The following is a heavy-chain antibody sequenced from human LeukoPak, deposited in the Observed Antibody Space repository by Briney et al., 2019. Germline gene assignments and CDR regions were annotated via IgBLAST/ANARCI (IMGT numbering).Heavy chain of an antibody. CDR1: GFIASSNH. J-gene: IGHJ6*04. CDR3: ARDLGPMDV. CDR2: SYSGGGT. V-gene: IGHV3-53*05. Sequence: GGSLRLSCAASGFIASSNHKSWVRQAPGKGLEWVSVSYSGGGTFYADSVKGRFTMSRDHSKSTVYLQMNWLRPEDTAVYYCARDLGPMDVWGKGTTVTVSS. D-gene: IGHD7-27*01.